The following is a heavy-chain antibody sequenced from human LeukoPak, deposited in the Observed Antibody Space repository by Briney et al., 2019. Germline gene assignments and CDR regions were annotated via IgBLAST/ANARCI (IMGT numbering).Heavy chain of an antibody. Sequence: PGGSLRLSCAASGFTFSSYSMNWVRQAPGKGLEWVSSISSSSSYIYYADSVKGRFTISRDNAKNSLYLQMNSLRAEDTAVYYCARAGRYCSSTSCYRGYYMDVWGKGTTVTVSS. CDR1: GFTFSSYS. V-gene: IGHV3-21*01. D-gene: IGHD2-2*02. CDR2: ISSSSSYI. CDR3: ARAGRYCSSTSCYRGYYMDV. J-gene: IGHJ6*03.